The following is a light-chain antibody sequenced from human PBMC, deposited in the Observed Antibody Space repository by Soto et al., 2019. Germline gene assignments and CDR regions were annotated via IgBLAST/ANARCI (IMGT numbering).Light chain of an antibody. CDR1: QDISNY. Sequence: DIQMTQSPSSLSASVGDRVTITCRASQDISNYLVWYQQRPGKTPKLLIYAASTLQSGVPSRFSGGGSGPDFTLTISSLQPEDVATYYCQKYNNAPWTFGQGTKVEIK. V-gene: IGKV1-27*01. CDR3: QKYNNAPWT. CDR2: AAS. J-gene: IGKJ1*01.